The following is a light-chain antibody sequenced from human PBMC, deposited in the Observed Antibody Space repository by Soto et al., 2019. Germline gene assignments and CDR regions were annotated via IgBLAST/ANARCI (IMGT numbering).Light chain of an antibody. CDR1: QSISFY. Sequence: DIPITQSPDSVSASVGDRSPITFRASQSISFYLNWYQQKPGNAPKVLIYAASNLQTGVPSRFSGSGSGTDFTLTINSLQPEDFATYSCQQSYSTPITFGQGTRLEI. V-gene: IGKV1-39*01. CDR3: QQSYSTPIT. J-gene: IGKJ5*01. CDR2: AAS.